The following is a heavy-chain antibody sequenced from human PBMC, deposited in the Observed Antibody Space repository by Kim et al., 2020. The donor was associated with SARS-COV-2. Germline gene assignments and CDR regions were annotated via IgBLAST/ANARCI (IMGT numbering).Heavy chain of an antibody. CDR2: SRSGNGYT. CDR3: ARDLYDSGSYGFDY. J-gene: IGHJ4*02. D-gene: IGHD3-10*01. CDR1: GFTFSDFY. V-gene: IGHV3-11*05. Sequence: GGSLRLSCAASGFTFSDFYMSWIRQPPGKGLEWDSNSRSGNGYTNYADSVKGRFTMSRENAQNSLYLQMNSLRAEDTAVYYCARDLYDSGSYGFDYWGQGTLVTVSS.